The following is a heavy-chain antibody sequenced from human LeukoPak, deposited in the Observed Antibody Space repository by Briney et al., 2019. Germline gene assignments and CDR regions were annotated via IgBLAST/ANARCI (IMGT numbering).Heavy chain of an antibody. D-gene: IGHD6-6*01. CDR1: GFTFDDYA. CDR3: ARAPFNRRADLRQLVPYDY. J-gene: IGHJ4*02. V-gene: IGHV3-21*01. Sequence: GGSLRLSCAASGFTFDDYAMHWVRQAPGKGLEWVSSISSSSSYIYYADSVKGRFTISRDNAKNSLYLQMNSLRAEDTAVYYCARAPFNRRADLRQLVPYDYWGQGTLVTVSS. CDR2: ISSSSSYI.